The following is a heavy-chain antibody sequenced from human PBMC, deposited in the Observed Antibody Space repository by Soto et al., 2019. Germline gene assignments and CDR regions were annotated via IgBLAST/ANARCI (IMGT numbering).Heavy chain of an antibody. J-gene: IGHJ5*02. CDR2: VYYSGTA. V-gene: IGHV4-39*01. Sequence: QLQLQESGPGLVKPSETLSLTCTVSGGFISGSFYYWGWIRQAPGKGLAWIGSVYYSGTAYYNPSLKSRVNMSVDTSKNQFSLKVNSVTAADTAVYYCGKLLDNGNGFDPWGQGKLVTVSS. CDR1: GGFISGSFYY. CDR3: GKLLDNGNGFDP. D-gene: IGHD1-1*01.